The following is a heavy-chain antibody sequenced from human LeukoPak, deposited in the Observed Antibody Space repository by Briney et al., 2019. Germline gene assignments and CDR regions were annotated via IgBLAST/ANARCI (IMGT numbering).Heavy chain of an antibody. CDR3: AGTAGTRNCYYYYMDV. V-gene: IGHV3-21*04. J-gene: IGHJ6*03. CDR1: GFTFSNYS. CDR2: ISSLSSYI. Sequence: GGSLRLSCAASGFTFSNYSMNWVRQAPGKGLEWVSSISSLSSYIYYADSLKGRFTISRDNSKNTLYLQMNSLRAEDTAVYYCAGTAGTRNCYYYYMDVWGKGTTVTISS. D-gene: IGHD6-13*01.